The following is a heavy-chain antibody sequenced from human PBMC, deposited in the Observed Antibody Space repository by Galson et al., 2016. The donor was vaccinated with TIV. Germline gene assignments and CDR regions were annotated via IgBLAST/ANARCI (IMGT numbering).Heavy chain of an antibody. J-gene: IGHJ6*02. CDR3: TKARGYSYGSPQDYYYGMDV. D-gene: IGHD5-18*01. V-gene: IGHV1-2*02. CDR1: GYIFANYY. CDR2: INPDSGDT. Sequence: SVKVSCKASGYIFANYYLHWVRQAPGQGLEWMGWINPDSGDTDYAQKFQGRVTMTRDISTANMELTRLTFDDMAFYYCTKARGYSYGSPQDYYYGMDVWGQGTTVTVSS.